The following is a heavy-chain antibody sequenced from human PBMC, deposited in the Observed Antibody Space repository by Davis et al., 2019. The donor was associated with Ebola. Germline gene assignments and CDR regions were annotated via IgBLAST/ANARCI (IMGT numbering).Heavy chain of an antibody. J-gene: IGHJ3*01. CDR2: ISPNGDRT. Sequence: PGGSLRLSCAASGFTFSSYWIHWVRQAPGKGLVWVSRISPNGDRTGYADSVKGRFTISRDNSKNTLYLQMNGLRVEDTAIYYCAKDTSNIWFDVWGQGTMVTVSS. CDR3: AKDTSNIWFDV. V-gene: IGHV3-74*01. D-gene: IGHD1-26*01. CDR1: GFTFSSYW.